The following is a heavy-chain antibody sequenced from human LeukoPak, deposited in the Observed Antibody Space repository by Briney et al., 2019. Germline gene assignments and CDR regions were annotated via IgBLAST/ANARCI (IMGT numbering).Heavy chain of an antibody. J-gene: IGHJ4*02. CDR1: GGTFSSYA. CDR3: AAGPYYYDSSGYVFDY. D-gene: IGHD3-22*01. CDR2: IIPIFGTA. V-gene: IGHV1-69*13. Sequence: SVKVSCKASGGTFSSYAISWVRQAPGQGLEWMGGIIPIFGTANYAQKFQGRVTITADESTSTAYMELSSLRSEDTAVYYCAAGPYYYDSSGYVFDYWGQGTLVTVSS.